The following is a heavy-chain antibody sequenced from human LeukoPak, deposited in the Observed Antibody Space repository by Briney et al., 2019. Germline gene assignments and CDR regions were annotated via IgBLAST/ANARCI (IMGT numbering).Heavy chain of an antibody. V-gene: IGHV4-39*01. CDR2: IYYSGST. J-gene: IGHJ5*02. Sequence: PSETLSLTCTVSGGSISSGGYYWSWIRQPPGKGLEWIGSIYYSGSTYYNPSLKSRVTISVDTSKNQFSLKLSSVTAADTAVYYCARAYYDFWSGRGCWFDPWGQGTLVTVSS. D-gene: IGHD3-3*01. CDR3: ARAYYDFWSGRGCWFDP. CDR1: GGSISSGGYY.